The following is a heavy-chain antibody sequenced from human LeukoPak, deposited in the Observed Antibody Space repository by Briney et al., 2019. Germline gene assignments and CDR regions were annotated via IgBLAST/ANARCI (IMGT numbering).Heavy chain of an antibody. D-gene: IGHD3-10*01. Sequence: GGSLRLSCAASGFTFSSYGMSWVRQAPGKGLEWVSVIYSGGSTYYADSVKGRFTISRDNSKNTLYLQMNSLRAEDTAVYYCAREGARGDAFDIWGQGTMVTVSS. CDR3: AREGARGDAFDI. CDR1: GFTFSSYG. CDR2: IYSGGST. V-gene: IGHV3-53*01. J-gene: IGHJ3*02.